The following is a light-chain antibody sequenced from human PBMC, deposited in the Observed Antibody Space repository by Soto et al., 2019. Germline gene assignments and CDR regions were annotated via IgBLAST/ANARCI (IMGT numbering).Light chain of an antibody. CDR2: AAS. CDR1: QSIRNY. CDR3: QQTDSTPQP. J-gene: IGKJ1*01. V-gene: IGKV1-39*01. Sequence: DIQMTQSPSSLSASVGDRVTISCRASQSIRNYVSWYQQKPGTAPKLLIRAASTLQSGVPSRFSGSGSGTDVTLTISSLQIEDFATYFCQQTDSTPQPFGQGTNVEI.